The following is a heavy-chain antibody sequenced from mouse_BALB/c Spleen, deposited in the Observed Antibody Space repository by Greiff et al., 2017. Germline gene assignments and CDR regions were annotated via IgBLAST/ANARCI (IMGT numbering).Heavy chain of an antibody. D-gene: IGHD4-1*01. CDR3: ARGRGTGVAWFAY. CDR1: GFTFSDYG. CDR2: ISNLAYSI. J-gene: IGHJ3*01. V-gene: IGHV5-15*02. Sequence: EVQLVESGGGLVQPGGSRKLSCAASGFTFSDYGMAWVRQAPGKGPEWVAFISNLAYSIYYADTVTGRFTISRENAKNTLYLEMSSLRSEDTAMYYCARGRGTGVAWFAYWGQGTLVTVSA.